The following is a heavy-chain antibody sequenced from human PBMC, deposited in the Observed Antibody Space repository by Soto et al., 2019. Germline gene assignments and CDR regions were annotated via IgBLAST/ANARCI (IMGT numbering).Heavy chain of an antibody. CDR3: ANLVGATYFDH. CDR2: IYSGGST. V-gene: IGHV3-66*01. Sequence: EVQLVESGGGLVQPGGSLRLSCAASGFIVSSNYMNWVRQAPGKGLEWGSVIYSGGSTYYADSVKGRFTISRDNSKNTLYLQMNSLRAEDTAVYYCANLVGATYFDHWGQGTLVTVSS. D-gene: IGHD1-26*01. J-gene: IGHJ4*02. CDR1: GFIVSSNY.